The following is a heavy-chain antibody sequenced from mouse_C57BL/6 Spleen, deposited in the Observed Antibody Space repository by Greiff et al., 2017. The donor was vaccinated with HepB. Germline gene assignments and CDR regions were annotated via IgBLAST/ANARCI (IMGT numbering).Heavy chain of an antibody. V-gene: IGHV2-9-1*01. CDR1: GFSLTSYA. J-gene: IGHJ4*01. D-gene: IGHD2-5*01. Sequence: VQRVESGPGLVAPSQSLSITCTVSGFSLTSYAISWVRQPPGKGLEWLGVIWTGGGTNYNSALKSRLSISKDNSKSQVFLKMNSLQTDDTARYYCATYSNYEGDYAMDYWGQGPSVTVSS. CDR3: ATYSNYEGDYAMDY. CDR2: IWTGGGT.